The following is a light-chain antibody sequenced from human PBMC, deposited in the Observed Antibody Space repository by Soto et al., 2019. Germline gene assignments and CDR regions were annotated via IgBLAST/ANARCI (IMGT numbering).Light chain of an antibody. CDR2: GAT. CDR3: QQYGSSPLT. Sequence: EIVLTQSPDTLSLSPGERATLSCRASQSVSASYLAWNQHQPSQAPRLHMYGATRRATGNPDRYSGRESGTDITLTISRLEPENFVVHFCQQYGSSPLTFGGGTKVDIK. CDR1: QSVSASY. J-gene: IGKJ4*01. V-gene: IGKV3-20*01.